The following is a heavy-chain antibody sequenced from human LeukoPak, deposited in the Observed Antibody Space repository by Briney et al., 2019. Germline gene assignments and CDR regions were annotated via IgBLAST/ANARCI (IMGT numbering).Heavy chain of an antibody. Sequence: ASMKVSCKASGGTFSSYAISWVRQAPGQGLEWMGGIIPIFGTANYAQKFQGRVTITADESTSTAYMELSSLRSEDTAVYYCARVSYGDYGLAYGYYYGMDVWGQGTTVTVSS. CDR2: IIPIFGTA. CDR1: GGTFSSYA. J-gene: IGHJ6*02. V-gene: IGHV1-69*13. CDR3: ARVSYGDYGLAYGYYYGMDV. D-gene: IGHD4-17*01.